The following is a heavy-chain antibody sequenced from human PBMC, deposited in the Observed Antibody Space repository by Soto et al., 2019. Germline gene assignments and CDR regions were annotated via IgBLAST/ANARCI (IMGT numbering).Heavy chain of an antibody. V-gene: IGHV5-10-1*01. D-gene: IGHD2-2*01. Sequence: PGESLKISCQGSGYNFASYWISWVRQMPGKGLEWMGRIDPIDSYTNYSPSFQGHVTISADKSISTAHLQWSSLKASDTAMYYCARRYCSSASCPRNYYGMDVWGQGTTVTVSS. CDR1: GYNFASYW. J-gene: IGHJ6*02. CDR3: ARRYCSSASCPRNYYGMDV. CDR2: IDPIDSYT.